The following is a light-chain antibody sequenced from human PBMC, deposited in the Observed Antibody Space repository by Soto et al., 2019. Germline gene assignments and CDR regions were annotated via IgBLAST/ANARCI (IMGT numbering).Light chain of an antibody. Sequence: DLQMTQSPSSLSASVGDRVTITCRTSQSVSNSLNWFQQKPGKAPKLLINAASSLQSGVPSRFSGSGSGTDFTLTISSLQPEDFATYYCQQSYSTLYTFGQGTKLEIK. V-gene: IGKV1-39*01. CDR3: QQSYSTLYT. CDR2: AAS. J-gene: IGKJ2*01. CDR1: QSVSNS.